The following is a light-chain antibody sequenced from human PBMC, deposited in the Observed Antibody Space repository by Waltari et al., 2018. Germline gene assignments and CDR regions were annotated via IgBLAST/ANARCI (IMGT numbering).Light chain of an antibody. Sequence: EMVMTQSPATLSVSPGERATLSCRASQSVSSDLAWYQQKSGQAPRLLIYAASNRAPGIPARFNGGGSGTEFTLTISSLQSGDSAVYYCQQYNNWPLTFGQGTKVEIK. V-gene: IGKV3-15*01. CDR3: QQYNNWPLT. CDR1: QSVSSD. CDR2: AAS. J-gene: IGKJ1*01.